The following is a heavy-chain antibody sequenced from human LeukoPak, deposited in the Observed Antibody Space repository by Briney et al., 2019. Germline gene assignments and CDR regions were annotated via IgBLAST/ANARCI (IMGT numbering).Heavy chain of an antibody. V-gene: IGHV3-7*01. Sequence: GGSLRLSCAASGINFSSYWMSWVRQAPGKGLEWVANIKQDGSEKYYVDSVKGRFTISRDNAKNTLCLQMNSLRAEDTAVYYCARGSGSSIYYYYYYMDVWGKGTTVTVSS. J-gene: IGHJ6*03. CDR2: IKQDGSEK. CDR1: GINFSSYW. D-gene: IGHD3-10*01. CDR3: ARGSGSSIYYYYYYMDV.